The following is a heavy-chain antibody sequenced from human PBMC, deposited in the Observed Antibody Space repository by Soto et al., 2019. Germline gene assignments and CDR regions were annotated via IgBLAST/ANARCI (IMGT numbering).Heavy chain of an antibody. CDR1: GGSIIASY. J-gene: IGHJ5*02. V-gene: IGHV4-59*01. CDR2: VHSSGST. CDR3: ARSVLYSGRYWGLGP. Sequence: PXETLSLTCTVAGGSIIASYWSWIRQPPGKGLEWIGYVHSSGSTNYNPSLRSRVTISLDTSKNQFSLQLTSLTTADTAVYYCARSVLYSGRYWGLGPWGQGALVTVSS. D-gene: IGHD1-26*01.